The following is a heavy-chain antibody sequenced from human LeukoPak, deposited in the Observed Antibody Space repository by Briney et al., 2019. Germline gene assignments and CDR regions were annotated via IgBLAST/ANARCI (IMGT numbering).Heavy chain of an antibody. D-gene: IGHD6-19*01. CDR3: AGGDRNGWYFDY. V-gene: IGHV3-20*04. J-gene: IGHJ4*02. CDR1: GFRFDDHG. Sequence: GGSLRLSCAASGFRFDDHGVSWVRQAPGKGLEWVSGINWNGGSTGYGDSVKGRFTISRDNAKNSLFLQMNSLRAEDTALYYCAGGDRNGWYFDYWGQGTLVTVSS. CDR2: INWNGGST.